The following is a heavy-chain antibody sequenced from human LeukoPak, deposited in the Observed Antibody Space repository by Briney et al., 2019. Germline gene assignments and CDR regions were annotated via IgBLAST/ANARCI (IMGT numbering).Heavy chain of an antibody. CDR3: ARVSSAAYNWSDP. J-gene: IGHJ5*02. CDR1: GGSISSGGYY. D-gene: IGHD6-6*01. V-gene: IGHV4-31*03. Sequence: SETLSLTCTVSGGSISSGGYYWSWVRQHPGKGLEWIGYIYYSGSTYYNPSLKSRVTISVDTSKNQFSLKLSSVTAADTAVYYCARVSSAAYNWSDPWGQGTLVTVSS. CDR2: IYYSGST.